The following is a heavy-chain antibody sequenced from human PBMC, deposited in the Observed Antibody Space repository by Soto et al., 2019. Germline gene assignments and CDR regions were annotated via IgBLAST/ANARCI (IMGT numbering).Heavy chain of an antibody. V-gene: IGHV1-46*03. CDR3: ARDQYCSGGSCYYDYGDYVPYYYYYMDV. CDR1: GYTFTSYY. J-gene: IGHJ6*03. Sequence: ASVKVSCKASGYTFTSYYMHWVRQAHGQGLEGMGIINPSGGSTSYAQKFQGRVTMTTDTSTSTVYMELSSLRSEDTAVYYCARDQYCSGGSCYYDYGDYVPYYYYYMDVWGKGTTVTVSS. D-gene: IGHD2-15*01. CDR2: INPSGGST.